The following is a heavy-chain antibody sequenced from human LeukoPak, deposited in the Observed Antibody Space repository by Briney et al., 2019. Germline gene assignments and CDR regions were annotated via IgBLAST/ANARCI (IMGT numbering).Heavy chain of an antibody. CDR3: AKDVTGRDHSGDY. J-gene: IGHJ4*02. D-gene: IGHD4-11*01. Sequence: QTGGSLRLSCAASGFTFSSYAMSWVRQAPGKGLEWVSAISVSGGDTFYADSVKGRFTTSRDNSKNTLYLQMNSLRAEDTAVYYCAKDVTGRDHSGDYWGQGTLVTVSS. CDR1: GFTFSSYA. V-gene: IGHV3-23*01. CDR2: ISVSGGDT.